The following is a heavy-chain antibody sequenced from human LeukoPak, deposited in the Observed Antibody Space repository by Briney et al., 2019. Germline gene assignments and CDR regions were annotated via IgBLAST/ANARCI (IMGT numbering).Heavy chain of an antibody. Sequence: TGGSLKLSCAASGFTFSGSAMHWVRQASGKGLEWVGRIRSKANSYATAYAASVKGRFTISRDDSKNTAYLQMNSLKTEDTAVYYCARGGGSYSNFDYWGQGTLVTVSS. D-gene: IGHD1-26*01. J-gene: IGHJ4*02. CDR1: GFTFSGSA. CDR3: ARGGGSYSNFDY. CDR2: IRSKANSYAT. V-gene: IGHV3-73*01.